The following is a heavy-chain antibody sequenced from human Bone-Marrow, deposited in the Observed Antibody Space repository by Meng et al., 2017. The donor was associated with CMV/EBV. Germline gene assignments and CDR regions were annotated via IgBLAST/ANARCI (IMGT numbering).Heavy chain of an antibody. Sequence: ASVKVSCKASGYTFTGYYMHWVRQAPGQGLEWMGWINPNSGGTNYAQKFQGRVTMTRDTSISTAYMELSSLRSEDTAVYYCARGFPAQDIVVVPAARGYYYGMDVWGQGTTVTVSS. CDR2: INPNSGGT. CDR1: GYTFTGYY. CDR3: ARGFPAQDIVVVPAARGYYYGMDV. V-gene: IGHV1-2*02. D-gene: IGHD2-2*01. J-gene: IGHJ6*02.